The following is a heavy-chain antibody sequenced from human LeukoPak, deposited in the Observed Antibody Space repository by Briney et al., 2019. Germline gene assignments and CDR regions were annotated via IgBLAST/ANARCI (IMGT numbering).Heavy chain of an antibody. CDR2: IYYSGST. J-gene: IGHJ1*01. CDR3: AGAASSGWYKASEYFQH. V-gene: IGHV4-59*01. CDR1: GGSISSYY. D-gene: IGHD6-19*01. Sequence: SETLSLTCTVSGGSISSYYWSWIRQPPGKGLEWIGYIYYSGSTNYNPSLKSRVTISVDTSKNQFSLKLSSVTAADTAVYYCAGAASSGWYKASEYFQHWGQGTLVTVSS.